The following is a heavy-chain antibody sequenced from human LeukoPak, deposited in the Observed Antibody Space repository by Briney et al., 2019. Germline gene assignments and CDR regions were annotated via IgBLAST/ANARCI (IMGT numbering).Heavy chain of an antibody. CDR1: GFSFSSHW. Sequence: PGGSLRLSCAASGFSFSSHWVHWVRQAPGKGLEWVSAISGSGGSTYYADSVKGRFTISRDNSKNTLYLQMNSLRAEDTAVYYCAKDRWNPRDQYYYGMDVWGQGTTVTVSS. V-gene: IGHV3-23*01. D-gene: IGHD1-1*01. J-gene: IGHJ6*02. CDR2: ISGSGGST. CDR3: AKDRWNPRDQYYYGMDV.